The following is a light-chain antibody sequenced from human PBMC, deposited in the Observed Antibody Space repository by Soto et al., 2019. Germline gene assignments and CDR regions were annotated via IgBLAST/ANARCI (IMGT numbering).Light chain of an antibody. J-gene: IGLJ2*01. CDR1: SGHSSYA. CDR3: QTWDTGASVV. V-gene: IGLV4-69*01. CDR2: LSSDGSH. Sequence: QSVLTQSPSASASLGASVKRTCTLSSGHSSYAIAWHQQQPEKGPRYLMKLSSDGSHSKGDGIPDRFSGSSSGAERYLTISSLQSEDEADYYCQTWDTGASVVFGGGTKLTVL.